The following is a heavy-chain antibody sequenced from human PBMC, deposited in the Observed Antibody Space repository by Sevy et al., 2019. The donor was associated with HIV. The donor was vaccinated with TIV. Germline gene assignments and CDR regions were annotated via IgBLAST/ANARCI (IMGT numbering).Heavy chain of an antibody. V-gene: IGHV4-39*01. J-gene: IGHJ4*02. D-gene: IGHD6-19*01. Sequence: SETLSLTCTVSGASISSSGYYWGWIRQPPRKGLKWIASINYSGSTFYNPSLKSRVTISSDTSKNQFSLKLNSVTAADTAIYTSAGPTLTYSSGWSYYDSWGQGTVVTVSS. CDR3: AGPTLTYSSGWSYYDS. CDR1: GASISSSGYY. CDR2: INYSGST.